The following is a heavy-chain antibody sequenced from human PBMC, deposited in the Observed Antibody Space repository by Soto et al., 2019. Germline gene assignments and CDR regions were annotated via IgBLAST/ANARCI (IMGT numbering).Heavy chain of an antibody. J-gene: IGHJ6*02. CDR1: GFTFINYS. V-gene: IGHV3-21*01. D-gene: IGHD6-19*01. Sequence: EVQLVESGGGLVKPGGSLRLSCAASGFTFINYSMNWVRQAPGKGLEWVSSISRSSSNIYYADSVKGRFTISRDNAKNALYLHMNSLRAGDTAVYYCARDLKVAGANSYYYYGMDVWGQGTTVIVSS. CDR3: ARDLKVAGANSYYYYGMDV. CDR2: ISRSSSNI.